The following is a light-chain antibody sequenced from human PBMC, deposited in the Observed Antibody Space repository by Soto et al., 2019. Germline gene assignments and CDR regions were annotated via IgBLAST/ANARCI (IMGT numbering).Light chain of an antibody. CDR1: SADIGSRNR. J-gene: IGLJ2*01. CDR3: SSSSGSSASLL. Sequence: QSALTQPPSVSGSPGQSITISCRGSSADIGSRNRVSWYHQPPDTAPKLIIYDVDGRPSGVPDRFSGSKSANTASLSISGLQAEDEGVYYCSSSSGSSASLLFGGGTKLTVL. V-gene: IGLV2-18*02. CDR2: DVD.